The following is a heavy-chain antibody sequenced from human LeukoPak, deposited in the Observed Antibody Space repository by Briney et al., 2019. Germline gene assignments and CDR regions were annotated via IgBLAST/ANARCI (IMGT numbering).Heavy chain of an antibody. V-gene: IGHV4-4*09. J-gene: IGHJ5*02. CDR3: ARRVRGYSDP. CDR1: GGSISSYY. D-gene: IGHD3-10*01. Sequence: SETLSLTCTVSGGSISSYYWSWIRQPPGKGLEWIGYIYTSGSTNYNPSLKRRVTISVDTSRNQFSLKLSSVTAADTAVYCCARRVRGYSDPWGQGTLVTVSS. CDR2: IYTSGST.